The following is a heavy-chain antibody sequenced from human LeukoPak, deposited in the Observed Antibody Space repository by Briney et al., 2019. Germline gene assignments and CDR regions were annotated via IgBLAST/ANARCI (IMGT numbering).Heavy chain of an antibody. D-gene: IGHD6-19*01. CDR3: ARRSVAGVSNWFDP. CDR2: INHSGST. J-gene: IGHJ5*02. V-gene: IGHV4-34*01. Sequence: PSETLSLTCAVYGGSFSGYYWSWIRQPPGKGLEWIGEINHSGSTNYNPSLKSRVTISVDTSKNQFSLKLSSVTAADTAVYYCARRSVAGVSNWFDPWGQGILVTVSS. CDR1: GGSFSGYY.